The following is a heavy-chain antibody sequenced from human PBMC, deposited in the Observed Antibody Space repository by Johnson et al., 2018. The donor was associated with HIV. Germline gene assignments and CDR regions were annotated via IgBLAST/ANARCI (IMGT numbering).Heavy chain of an antibody. D-gene: IGHD4-17*01. CDR1: GFTFSSYA. V-gene: IGHV3-30-3*01. CDR2: ISYDGSNK. CDR3: ARARMTTVTNDAFDI. J-gene: IGHJ3*02. Sequence: QVQLVESGGGVVKPGRSLRLSCAASGFTFSSYAMHWVRQAPGKGLEWVAVISYDGSNKYYADSVKGRFTISRDNSKNTLYLQMNSLRAEDTAVYYCARARMTTVTNDAFDIWGQGTMVTVSS.